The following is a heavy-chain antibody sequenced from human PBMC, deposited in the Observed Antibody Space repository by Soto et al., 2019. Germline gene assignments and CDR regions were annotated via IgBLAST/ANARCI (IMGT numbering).Heavy chain of an antibody. V-gene: IGHV3-53*04. J-gene: IGHJ3*02. Sequence: ESGGGLVQPGGSLRLSCAASGFTVSSNYMSWVRQAPGKGLECVSVIFTGGSTYYADSVKGRFTISRHSSMNTVYLQMDSLRAEDTAVYYCARDRQSSGWLDAFDIWGQGTMVTVSS. CDR2: IFTGGST. CDR3: ARDRQSSGWLDAFDI. D-gene: IGHD6-19*01. CDR1: GFTVSSNY.